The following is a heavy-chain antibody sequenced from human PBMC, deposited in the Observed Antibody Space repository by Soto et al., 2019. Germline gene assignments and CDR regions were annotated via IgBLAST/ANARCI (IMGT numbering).Heavy chain of an antibody. CDR3: ARAGSDQLLSSTLFDRFDP. J-gene: IGHJ5*02. CDR2: ISYDGSNK. CDR1: GFTFSSYA. D-gene: IGHD2-2*01. Sequence: PGGSLRLSCAASGFTFSSYAMHWVRQAPGKGLEWVAVISYDGSNKYYADSVKGRFTISRDNSKNTLYLQMNSLRAEDTAVYYCARAGSDQLLSSTLFDRFDPWGQGTLVTVSS. V-gene: IGHV3-30-3*01.